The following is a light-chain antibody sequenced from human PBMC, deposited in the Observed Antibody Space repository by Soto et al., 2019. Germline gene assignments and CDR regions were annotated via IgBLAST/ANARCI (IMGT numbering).Light chain of an antibody. V-gene: IGKV1-17*03. J-gene: IGKJ5*01. Sequence: DIQMTQSPSAMSASVGDRVTITCRASQDIGNHLAWFQQKPGKVPQRLIYAASSLQTGVPSRFSGSASGTDFTLTITSLPPEDFATYYCLQHDSFPPTFGQGTRLEIK. CDR3: LQHDSFPPT. CDR1: QDIGNH. CDR2: AAS.